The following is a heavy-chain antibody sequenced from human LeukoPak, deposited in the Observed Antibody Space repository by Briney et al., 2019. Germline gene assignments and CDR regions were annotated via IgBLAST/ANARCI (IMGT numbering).Heavy chain of an antibody. J-gene: IGHJ3*02. V-gene: IGHV1-24*01. D-gene: IGHD2-2*01. Sequence: ASVKVSCKVSGYTLTELSMHWVRQAPGKGLEWMGGFDPEDGETIYAQKFQGRVTMTEDTSTDTAYMELSSLRSEDTAVYYCATPVSAAKLAGAFDIWGQGTMVTVSS. CDR3: ATPVSAAKLAGAFDI. CDR1: GYTLTELS. CDR2: FDPEDGET.